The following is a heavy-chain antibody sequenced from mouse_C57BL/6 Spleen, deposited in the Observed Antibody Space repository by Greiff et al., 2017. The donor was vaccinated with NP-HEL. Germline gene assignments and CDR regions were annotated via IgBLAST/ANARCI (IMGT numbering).Heavy chain of an antibody. D-gene: IGHD2-5*01. CDR2: IDPEDGET. Sequence: EVKLMESGAELVKPGASVKLSCTASGFNIKDYYMHWVKQRTEQGLEWIGRIDPEDGETKYAPKFQGKATITADTSSNTAYLQLSSLTSEDTAVYYCAQRHIVTDYYAMDYWGQGTSVTVSS. CDR3: AQRHIVTDYYAMDY. J-gene: IGHJ4*01. V-gene: IGHV14-2*01. CDR1: GFNIKDYY.